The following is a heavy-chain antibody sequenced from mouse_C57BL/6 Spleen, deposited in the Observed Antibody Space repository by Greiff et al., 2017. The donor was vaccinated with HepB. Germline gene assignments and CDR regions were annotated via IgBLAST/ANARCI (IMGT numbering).Heavy chain of an antibody. J-gene: IGHJ4*01. CDR3: ARGRGGKGGNYYAMDY. D-gene: IGHD1-1*02. Sequence: VQLKESGPELVKPGASVKIPCKASGYTFTDYNMDWVKQSHGKSLEWIGDINPNNGGTIYNQKFKGKATLTVDKSSSTAYMELRSLTSEDTAVDDCARGRGGKGGNYYAMDYWGQGTSVTVSS. V-gene: IGHV1-18*01. CDR2: INPNNGGT. CDR1: GYTFTDYN.